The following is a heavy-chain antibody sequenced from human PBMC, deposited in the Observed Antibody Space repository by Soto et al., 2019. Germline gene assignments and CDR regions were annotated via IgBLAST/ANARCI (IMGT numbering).Heavy chain of an antibody. CDR1: GYTFTSYA. V-gene: IGHV1-3*01. CDR3: ARDYSGYDYYYYYMDV. CDR2: INAGNGNT. J-gene: IGHJ6*03. Sequence: GASVKVSCKASGYTFTSYAMHWVRQAPGQRLEWMGWINAGNGNTKYSQKFQGRVTITRDTSASTAYMELSSLRSEDTAVYYCARDYSGYDYYYYYMDVWGKGTTVTV. D-gene: IGHD5-12*01.